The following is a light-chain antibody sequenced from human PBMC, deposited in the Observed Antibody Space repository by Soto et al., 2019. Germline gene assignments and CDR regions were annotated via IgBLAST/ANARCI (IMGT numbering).Light chain of an antibody. CDR3: QLYNSHPYT. J-gene: IGKJ5*01. CDR2: KAS. Sequence: DKKMYHSPSTLSGSVGDRVTITCRASQIISDWLAWYQQKPGKAPKVLIHKASTLESGVPSRFSGSGSGTEFTLTISSLQPEDSATYYCQLYNSHPYTLGQGTRLENK. CDR1: QIISDW. V-gene: IGKV1-5*03.